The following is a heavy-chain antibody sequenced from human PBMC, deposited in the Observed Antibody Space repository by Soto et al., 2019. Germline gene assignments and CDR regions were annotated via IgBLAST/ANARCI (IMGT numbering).Heavy chain of an antibody. D-gene: IGHD3-10*01. Sequence: VQLVESGGGVVQPGRSLRLSCAASGFTFSSYGMHWVRQAPGKGLEWVAVISYDGSNKYYADSVKGRFTISRDNSKNTLYLQMNSLRAEDTAVYYCAKDPRVTMVRGAYFDYWGQGTLVTVSS. CDR3: AKDPRVTMVRGAYFDY. CDR1: GFTFSSYG. J-gene: IGHJ4*02. V-gene: IGHV3-30*18. CDR2: ISYDGSNK.